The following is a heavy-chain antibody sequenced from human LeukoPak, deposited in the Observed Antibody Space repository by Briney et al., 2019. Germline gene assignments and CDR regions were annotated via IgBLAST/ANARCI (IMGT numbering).Heavy chain of an antibody. CDR1: GGSISSGGYS. CDR3: ARIQPPYYFDY. Sequence: SETLSLTCAVSGGSISSGGYSWSWIRQPPGKGLEWIGYIYHSGSTYYNPSLKSRVTISVDRSKNQFSLKLSSVTAADTAVYYCARIQPPYYFDYRGQGTLVTVSS. D-gene: IGHD5-18*01. V-gene: IGHV4-30-2*01. CDR2: IYHSGST. J-gene: IGHJ4*02.